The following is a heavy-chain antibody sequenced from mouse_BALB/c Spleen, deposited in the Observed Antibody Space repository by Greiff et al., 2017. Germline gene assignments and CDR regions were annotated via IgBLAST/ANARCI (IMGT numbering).Heavy chain of an antibody. D-gene: IGHD2-1*01. V-gene: IGHV5-12-1*01. Sequence: EVKLMESGGGLVKPGGSLKLSCAASGFAFSSYDMSWVRKTPEKRLEWVAYISSGGGSTYYPDTVKGRFTISRDNAKNTLYLQMSSLKSEDTAMYYCARQGNYPWFAYWGQGTLVTVSA. CDR3: ARQGNYPWFAY. J-gene: IGHJ3*01. CDR1: GFAFSSYD. CDR2: ISSGGGST.